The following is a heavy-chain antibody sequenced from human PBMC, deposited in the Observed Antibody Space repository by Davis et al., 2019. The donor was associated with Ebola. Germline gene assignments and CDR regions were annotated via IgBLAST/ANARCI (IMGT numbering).Heavy chain of an antibody. CDR2: INPNSGGT. CDR1: GYTFTSYY. Sequence: ASVKVSCKASGYTFTSYYMHWVRQAPGQGLEWMGRINPNSGGTNYAQKFQGRVTMTRDTSISTAYMELRSLRSDDTAVYYCARDGQWLVEGGADAFDIWGQGTMVTVSS. J-gene: IGHJ3*02. D-gene: IGHD6-19*01. V-gene: IGHV1-2*06. CDR3: ARDGQWLVEGGADAFDI.